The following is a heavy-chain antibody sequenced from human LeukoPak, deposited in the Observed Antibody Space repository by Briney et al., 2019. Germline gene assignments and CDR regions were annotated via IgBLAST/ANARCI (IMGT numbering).Heavy chain of an antibody. V-gene: IGHV1-46*01. J-gene: IGHJ6*02. D-gene: IGHD3-3*01. Sequence: ASVKVSCKASGYTFTSYYMHWVRQAPGQGLEWMGIINPSGGSTSYAQKFQGRVTMTRDTSTSTVYMELSSLKSEDTAVYYCASGLFTDYGMDVWGQGTTVTVSS. CDR3: ASGLFTDYGMDV. CDR2: INPSGGST. CDR1: GYTFTSYY.